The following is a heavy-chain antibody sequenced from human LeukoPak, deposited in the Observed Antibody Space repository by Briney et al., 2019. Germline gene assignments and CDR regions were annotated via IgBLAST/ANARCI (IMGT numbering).Heavy chain of an antibody. CDR3: ASGLRRDWFDP. D-gene: IGHD2-21*01. V-gene: IGHV4-59*01. CDR1: GGSISSYY. Sequence: PSETLSLTCTVSGGSISSYYWSWIRQSPGKGLEWIGFIYYSGNTNSNPSLKSRVTMSVDTSKNQFSPRLTSVTAADTAVYYCASGLRRDWFDPWGQGTLVTVSS. CDR2: IYYSGNT. J-gene: IGHJ5*02.